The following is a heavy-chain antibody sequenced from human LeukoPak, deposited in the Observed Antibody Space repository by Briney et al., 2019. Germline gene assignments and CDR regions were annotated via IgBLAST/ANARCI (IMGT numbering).Heavy chain of an antibody. V-gene: IGHV4-4*07. D-gene: IGHD5-12*01. Sequence: SETLSLTCTVSGGSISIYYWNWIRQPAGKGLEWIGRIFTSGITNYNPSLKSRVTMSVDKSKNQFSLNLSSVTAADTAVYYCAGAGGSYYFDYWGQGTLVTVSS. CDR2: IFTSGIT. CDR3: AGAGGSYYFDY. J-gene: IGHJ4*02. CDR1: GGSISIYY.